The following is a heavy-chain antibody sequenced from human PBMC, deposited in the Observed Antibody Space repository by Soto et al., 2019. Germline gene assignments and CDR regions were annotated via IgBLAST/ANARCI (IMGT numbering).Heavy chain of an antibody. CDR1: GFTFSGYG. CDR2: TRHDGSNT. CDR3: ARDGVGTTTYCGYFDY. D-gene: IGHD1-26*01. Sequence: QVQLVESGGGVVQPGRSLRLSCAASGFTFSGYGMHWVRQAPGKGLEWVAVTRHDGSNTYYADSVRGRFTISRDNSNKMLYLQMNSLRAEDTAVYYCARDGVGTTTYCGYFDYWGQGTLVTVSS. V-gene: IGHV3-33*01. J-gene: IGHJ4*02.